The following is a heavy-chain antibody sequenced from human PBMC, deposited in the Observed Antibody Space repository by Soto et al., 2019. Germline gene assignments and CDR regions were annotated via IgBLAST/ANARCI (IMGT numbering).Heavy chain of an antibody. V-gene: IGHV4-34*01. CDR1: GGSFSGYY. Sequence: PSETLSLTCAVYGGSFSGYYWSWIRQPPGKGLEWIGEINHSGSTNYNPSLKSRVTISVDTSKNQFSLKLSSVTAADTAVYYCARGALGRYFDWLSHGNWFDPWGQGTLVTV. J-gene: IGHJ5*02. D-gene: IGHD3-9*01. CDR2: INHSGST. CDR3: ARGALGRYFDWLSHGNWFDP.